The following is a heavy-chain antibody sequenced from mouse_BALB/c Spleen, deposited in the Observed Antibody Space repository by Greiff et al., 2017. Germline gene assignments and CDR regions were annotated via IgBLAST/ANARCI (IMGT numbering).Heavy chain of an antibody. D-gene: IGHD2-4*01. Sequence: VQLQQSGPELVKPGASVKISCKASGYTFTDYYMNWVKQSHGKSLEWIGLVNPNNGGTSYNQKFKGKATLTVDKSSSTAYMELRSLTSEDSAVYGNDYDEGFAYWGQGTLVTVSA. V-gene: IGHV1-26*01. CDR3: DYDEGFAY. J-gene: IGHJ3*01. CDR1: GYTFTDYY. CDR2: VNPNNGGT.